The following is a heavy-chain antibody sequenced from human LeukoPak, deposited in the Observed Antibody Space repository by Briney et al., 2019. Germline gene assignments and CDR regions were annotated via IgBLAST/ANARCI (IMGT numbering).Heavy chain of an antibody. CDR3: ATAGYRYSGSYSFDY. CDR2: INHSGST. CDR1: GGSFSGYY. D-gene: IGHD1-26*01. Sequence: PSETLSLTCAVYGGSFSGYYWSWIRQPPGKGLEWIGEINHSGSTNYNPSLKSRVTISVDTSKNQFSLKLSSVTAADTAVYYCATAGYRYSGSYSFDYWGQGTLVTVSS. V-gene: IGHV4-34*01. J-gene: IGHJ4*02.